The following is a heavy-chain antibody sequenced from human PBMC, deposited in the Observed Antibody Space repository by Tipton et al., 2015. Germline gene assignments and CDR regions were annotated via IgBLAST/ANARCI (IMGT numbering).Heavy chain of an antibody. D-gene: IGHD3-3*01. J-gene: IGHJ4*02. CDR2: MYYGGTT. CDR1: GASINSNNW. V-gene: IGHV4-4*02. CDR3: TRYVYGVIPSGVY. Sequence: TLSLTCDVSGASINSNNWWSWVRQPPGKGLEWIGEMYYGGTTNYNPSLKSRVTMSLDKAKNQFSLRLISVTAADTAIYYCTRYVYGVIPSGVYWGQGTLVTVSS.